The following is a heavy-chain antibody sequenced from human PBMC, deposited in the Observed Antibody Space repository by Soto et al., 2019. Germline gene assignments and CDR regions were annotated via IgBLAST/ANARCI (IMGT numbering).Heavy chain of an antibody. D-gene: IGHD3-22*01. V-gene: IGHV1-18*01. J-gene: IGHJ3*02. CDR3: AREGWGNYYDSSGYYPRAFDI. Sequence: ASVKVSCKASGYTFTSYGISWVRQAPGQGLEWMGWISAYNGNTNYAQKLQGRVTMTTDTSTNTAYMELRSLRSDDTAVYYCAREGWGNYYDSSGYYPRAFDIWGQGTMVTVS. CDR2: ISAYNGNT. CDR1: GYTFTSYG.